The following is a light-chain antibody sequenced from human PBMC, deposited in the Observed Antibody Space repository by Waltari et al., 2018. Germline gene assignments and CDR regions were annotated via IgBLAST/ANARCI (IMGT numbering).Light chain of an antibody. Sequence: ELVMTQSPATLSVSPGDRATLPCRASQSVSNNLAWYQHKPGQAPRLLIHDASTRATGIPARFSGSGSGTEFTLTISSLQSEDFAVYFCQQYSIWPPAYTFGQGTKLEIK. CDR3: QQYSIWPPAYT. J-gene: IGKJ2*01. V-gene: IGKV3-15*01. CDR2: DAS. CDR1: QSVSNN.